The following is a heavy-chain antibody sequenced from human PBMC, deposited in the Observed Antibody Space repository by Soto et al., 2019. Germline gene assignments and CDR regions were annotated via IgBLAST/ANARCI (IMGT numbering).Heavy chain of an antibody. J-gene: IGHJ5*02. CDR3: ARQGPASILNTWFDP. CDR2: IYYSGRT. V-gene: IGHV4-59*01. D-gene: IGHD2-2*01. CDR1: GGSISSYY. Sequence: QVQLQESGPGLVKPSETLSLTCTVSGGSISSYYWSWIRQPPGKGLEWIGYIYYSGRTNYNPSLKSRATISLDTSKNQFSLKLSSVTAADTAVYYCARQGPASILNTWFDPWGQGTLVTVSS.